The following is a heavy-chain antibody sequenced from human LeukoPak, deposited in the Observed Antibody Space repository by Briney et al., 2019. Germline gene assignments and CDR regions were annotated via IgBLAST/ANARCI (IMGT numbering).Heavy chain of an antibody. D-gene: IGHD3-3*01. Sequence: APVKVSCKASGYTFTSYGISWVRQAPGQGLEWMGWISAYNGNTNYAQKLQGRVTMTTDTSTSTAYMELRSLRSDDTAVYYCASVYYDFWSGYPYYFDYWGQGTLVTVSS. V-gene: IGHV1-18*01. CDR3: ASVYYDFWSGYPYYFDY. CDR2: ISAYNGNT. CDR1: GYTFTSYG. J-gene: IGHJ4*02.